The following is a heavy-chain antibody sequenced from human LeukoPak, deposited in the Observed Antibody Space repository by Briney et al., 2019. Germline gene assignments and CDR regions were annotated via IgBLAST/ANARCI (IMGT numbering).Heavy chain of an antibody. CDR1: GFTFNRCW. Sequence: GGSLRLSSVVSGFTFNRCWMNWVRQAPGKGLEWVAHINPDGRDTYYVDSVKGRFTISRDNAQNSMYLQMNSLRVEDTAAYYCTSWGDTTAEYFQRWGQGTLVTVSS. D-gene: IGHD2-21*02. J-gene: IGHJ1*01. CDR3: TSWGDTTAEYFQR. V-gene: IGHV3-7*01. CDR2: INPDGRDT.